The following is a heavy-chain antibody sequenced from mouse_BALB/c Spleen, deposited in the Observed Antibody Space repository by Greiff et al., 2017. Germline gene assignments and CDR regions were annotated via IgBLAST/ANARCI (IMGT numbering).Heavy chain of an antibody. J-gene: IGHJ4*01. CDR1: GYTFSSYW. CDR2: ILPGSGST. CDR3: ARPYRSHYYAMDY. D-gene: IGHD2-14*01. Sequence: QVQLQQSGAELMKPGASVKISCKATGYTFSSYWIEWVKQRPGHGLEWIGEILPGSGSTNYNEKFKGKATFTADTSSNTAYMQLSSLTSEDSAVYYCARPYRSHYYAMDYWGQGTSVTVSS. V-gene: IGHV1-9*01.